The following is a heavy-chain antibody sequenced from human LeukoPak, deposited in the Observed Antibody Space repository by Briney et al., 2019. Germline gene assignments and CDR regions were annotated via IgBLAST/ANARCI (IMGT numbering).Heavy chain of an antibody. CDR1: GYSISSGYY. CDR3: ARRYYDFWSGYYTLFDY. V-gene: IGHV4-38-2*01. D-gene: IGHD3-3*01. Sequence: PSETLSLTCAVSGYSISSGYYWGWIRQPPGKGLEWIGSIYHSGSTYYNPSLKSRVTISVDTSKNQFSLKLSSVTAADTAVYYCARRYYDFWSGYYTLFDYWGQGTLVTVSS. CDR2: IYHSGST. J-gene: IGHJ4*02.